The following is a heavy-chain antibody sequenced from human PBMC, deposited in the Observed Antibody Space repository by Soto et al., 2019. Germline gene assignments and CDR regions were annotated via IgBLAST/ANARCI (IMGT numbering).Heavy chain of an antibody. CDR2: IWPDGNNK. J-gene: IGHJ4*01. Sequence: GVRRILQAPGKGLEWVAVIWPDGNNKYYADSVKGRFTISRDNSENTVFLQMNSLRDEDTAVYYGARRNNANDSAYWVKGSLVTVFS. D-gene: IGHD3-3*01. CDR1: G. CDR3: ARRNNANDSAY. V-gene: IGHV3-33*01.